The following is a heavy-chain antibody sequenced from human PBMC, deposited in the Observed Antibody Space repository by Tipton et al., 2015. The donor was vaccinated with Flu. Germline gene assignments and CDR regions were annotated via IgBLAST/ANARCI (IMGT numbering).Heavy chain of an antibody. D-gene: IGHD3-22*01. CDR1: GGSISSSSHY. V-gene: IGHV4-39*07. CDR2: IYYTGYP. J-gene: IGHJ3*02. Sequence: TLSLTCTVSGGSISSSSHYWGWIRQAPGRGLEWVGSIYYTGYPYYNSSLKSRLSISVDMSKNQFSLKLSSVTAADTAVYYCARAGSIAVVIADAFDIWGQGTMVTVSS. CDR3: ARAGSIAVVIADAFDI.